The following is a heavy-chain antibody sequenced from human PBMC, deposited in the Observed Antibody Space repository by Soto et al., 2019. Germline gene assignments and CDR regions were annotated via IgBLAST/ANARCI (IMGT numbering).Heavy chain of an antibody. J-gene: IGHJ3*02. Sequence: SVKVSCKASGGTFSSYAISWVRQAPGQGLEWMGGIIPIFGTANYAQKFQGRVTITADESTSTAYMELSSLRSEDTAVYYCARVTLGGEAPAGKGAFDIWGQGTMVTFS. V-gene: IGHV1-69*13. D-gene: IGHD6-13*01. CDR3: ARVTLGGEAPAGKGAFDI. CDR2: IIPIFGTA. CDR1: GGTFSSYA.